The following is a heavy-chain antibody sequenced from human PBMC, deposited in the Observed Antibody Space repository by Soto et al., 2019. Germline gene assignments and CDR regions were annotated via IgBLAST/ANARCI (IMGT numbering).Heavy chain of an antibody. CDR1: GFTFSSYS. D-gene: IGHD3-16*01. CDR3: AKDRPRGTSGSYFDY. CDR2: ISSSSSTI. Sequence: PGGSLRLSCAASGFTFSSYSMNWVRQAPGKGLEWVSYISSSSSTIYYADSVKGRFTISRDNAKNSLYLQMNSLRAEDTAVYYCAKDRPRGTSGSYFDYWGQGKPVTIS. J-gene: IGHJ4*02. V-gene: IGHV3-48*01.